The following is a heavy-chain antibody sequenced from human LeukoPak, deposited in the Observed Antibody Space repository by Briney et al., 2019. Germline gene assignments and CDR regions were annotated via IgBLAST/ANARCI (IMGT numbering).Heavy chain of an antibody. Sequence: ASVKVSCKTSGYSFNDYYLHWVRQAPGQGLEWMGWINPNSGRTNHAPKFQGRVTLTTDTSITTAYMELSSLISGDTALYYCARDSSDILTGYYHFWGQGTLVTVSS. CDR1: GYSFNDYY. D-gene: IGHD3-9*01. J-gene: IGHJ4*02. V-gene: IGHV1-2*02. CDR2: INPNSGRT. CDR3: ARDSSDILTGYYHF.